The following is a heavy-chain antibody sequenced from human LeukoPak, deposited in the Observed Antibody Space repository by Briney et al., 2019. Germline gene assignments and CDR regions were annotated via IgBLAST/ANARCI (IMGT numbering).Heavy chain of an antibody. CDR2: ISAYNGNT. V-gene: IGHV1-18*01. CDR3: ARGAAGKGNWFDP. D-gene: IGHD6-13*01. Sequence: ASVKVSCKASGYTFASYGITWVRQAPGQGLEWMGWISAYNGNTNYAQKLQGRVTMTTETSTSTAYMELRSLRSDDTAIYYCARGAAGKGNWFDPWGQGTLVTVSS. J-gene: IGHJ5*02. CDR1: GYTFASYG.